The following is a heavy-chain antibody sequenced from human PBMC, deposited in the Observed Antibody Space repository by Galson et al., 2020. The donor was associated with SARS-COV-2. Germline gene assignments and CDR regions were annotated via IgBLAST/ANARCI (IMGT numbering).Heavy chain of an antibody. CDR3: AKNAQPCNYDFWSGYEPLDH. V-gene: IGHV3-30*18. CDR2: ISYDGSNK. Sequence: SLKISCAASGFTFSSYGMHWVRQAPGKGLEWVAVISYDGSNKYYADSVKGRFTISRDNSKNALYLQMNSLRAEDTAVYYCAKNAQPCNYDFWSGYEPLDHWGQGILVTVSS. D-gene: IGHD3-3*01. J-gene: IGHJ4*02. CDR1: GFTFSSYG.